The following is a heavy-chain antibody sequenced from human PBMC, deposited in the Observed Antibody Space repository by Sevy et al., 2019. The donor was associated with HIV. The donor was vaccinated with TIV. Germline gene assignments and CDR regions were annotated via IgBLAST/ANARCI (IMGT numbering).Heavy chain of an antibody. V-gene: IGHV2-5*02. CDR1: GFSLSTSGVG. CDR3: ARLAAAGPVAATWFDP. J-gene: IGHJ5*02. D-gene: IGHD6-13*01. CDR2: IYWDDDK. Sequence: SGPTLVKPTQTLTLTCTFSGFSLSTSGVGVGWIRQPPGKSLEWLALIYWDDDKRYIPSLKSRLTIPKDTSNNQVLLTMTNMDPLDTATYYCARLAAAGPVAATWFDPWGQRTLVTVSS.